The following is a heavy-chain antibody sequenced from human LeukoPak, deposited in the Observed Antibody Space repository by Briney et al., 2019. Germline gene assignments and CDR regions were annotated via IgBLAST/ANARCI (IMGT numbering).Heavy chain of an antibody. CDR2: ISYDGSNK. J-gene: IGHJ6*02. CDR3: ARINYDFWSGYYIPPAYYYGMDV. V-gene: IGHV3-30-3*01. D-gene: IGHD3-3*01. Sequence: GGSLRLSCAASGFTFSSYAMHWVRQAPGKGLEWVAVISYDGSNKYYADSVKGRFTISRDNSKNTLYLQMNSLRAEDTAVYYCARINYDFWSGYYIPPAYYYGMDVWGQGTTVTVSS. CDR1: GFTFSSYA.